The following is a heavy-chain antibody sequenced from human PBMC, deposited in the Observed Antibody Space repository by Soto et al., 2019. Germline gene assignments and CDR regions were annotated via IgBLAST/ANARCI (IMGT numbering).Heavy chain of an antibody. CDR3: ARMYSSSRLLSPGYYGMDV. Sequence: PGESLRIWCDGSGYSCTIYWIGLVRQMPGKGLEWMGIIYPGDSDTRYSPSFQGQVTISADKSISTAYLQWSSLKASDTAMYYCARMYSSSRLLSPGYYGMDVWGQGTTVTVSS. CDR2: IYPGDSDT. J-gene: IGHJ6*02. D-gene: IGHD6-13*01. CDR1: GYSCTIYW. V-gene: IGHV5-51*01.